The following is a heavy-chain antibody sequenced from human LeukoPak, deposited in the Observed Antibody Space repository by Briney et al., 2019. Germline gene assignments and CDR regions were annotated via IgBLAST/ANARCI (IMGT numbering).Heavy chain of an antibody. CDR1: GYTFTGYY. J-gene: IGHJ4*02. D-gene: IGHD2-15*01. CDR2: INPSSGVT. CDR3: ARGGTYCSGTTCFFDY. V-gene: IGHV1-2*02. Sequence: ASVKVSCKASGYTFTGYYMHWVRQAPGQGLELMGCINPSSGVTNYAQKFQGRVTMTRDTSIRTAYMDLSRLRSDDTAVYYCARGGTYCSGTTCFFDYWGQGTLVTVSS.